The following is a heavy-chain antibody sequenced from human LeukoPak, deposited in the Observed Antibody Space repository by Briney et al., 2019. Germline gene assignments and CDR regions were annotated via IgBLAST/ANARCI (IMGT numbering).Heavy chain of an antibody. V-gene: IGHV3-66*01. CDR2: IYSGGTI. Sequence: GGSLRLSCAASGFTVSSNHMGWVRQDPGKGLEWVSVIYSGGTIYYADSVKGRLTISRDNSKNTVYLEMNSLRAEDTAVYYCAGDGENHYYDYWGQGTLVTVST. D-gene: IGHD7-27*01. J-gene: IGHJ4*02. CDR3: AGDGENHYYDY. CDR1: GFTVSSNH.